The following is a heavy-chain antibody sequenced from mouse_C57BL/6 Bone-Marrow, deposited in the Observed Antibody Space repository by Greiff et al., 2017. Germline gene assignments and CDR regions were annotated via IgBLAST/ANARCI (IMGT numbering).Heavy chain of an antibody. CDR1: GYTFTDYY. V-gene: IGHV1-76*01. Sequence: QVQLQQSGAELVRPGASVKLSCKASGYTFTDYYINWVKQRPGQGLEWIARIYPGSGNTYYNEKFKGKATLTAEKSSSTAYMQLSSLTSEDSAVYFCARGAITTVVEGGFDYWGQGTTLTVSS. CDR3: ARGAITTVVEGGFDY. D-gene: IGHD1-1*01. CDR2: IYPGSGNT. J-gene: IGHJ2*01.